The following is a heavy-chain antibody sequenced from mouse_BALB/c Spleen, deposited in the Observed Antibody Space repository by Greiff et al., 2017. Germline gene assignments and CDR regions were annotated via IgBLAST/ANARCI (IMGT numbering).Heavy chain of an antibody. Sequence: EVHLVESGGGLVQPGGSLRLSCATSGFTFTDYYMSWVRQPPGKALEWLGFIRNKANGYTTEYSASVKGRFTISRDNSQSILYLQMNTLRAEDSATYYCARDHYYGSSTPAWFAYWGQGTLVTVSA. V-gene: IGHV7-3*02. CDR2: IRNKANGYTT. D-gene: IGHD1-1*01. CDR1: GFTFTDYY. CDR3: ARDHYYGSSTPAWFAY. J-gene: IGHJ3*01.